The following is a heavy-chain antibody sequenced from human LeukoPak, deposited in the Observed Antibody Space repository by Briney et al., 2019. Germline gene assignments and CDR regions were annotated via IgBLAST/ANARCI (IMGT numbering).Heavy chain of an antibody. CDR1: GGSFSGYY. J-gene: IGHJ4*02. CDR3: ARGGIAAAFFDY. V-gene: IGHV4-34*01. Sequence: PSETLSLTCAVYGGSFSGYYWSWIRQPPGKGLEWIGEINHSGSTNYNPSLKSRVTISVDTSKNQFSLKLSSVTAADTAVYYCARGGIAAAFFDYWGQGTLVTVSS. D-gene: IGHD6-13*01. CDR2: INHSGST.